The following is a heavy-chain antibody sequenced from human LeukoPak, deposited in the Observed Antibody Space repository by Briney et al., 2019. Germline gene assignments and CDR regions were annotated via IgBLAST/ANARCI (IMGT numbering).Heavy chain of an antibody. D-gene: IGHD3-9*01. J-gene: IGHJ5*02. Sequence: GGSLRLSCAASGFTFDDYGMSWVRQAPGKGLEWISYISNTGNTIYYAESVMGRFTISRDNAKNSLYLQMNDLRAEDTAIYYCARTAISRFFDYLPLGDNYFDPWGQGTLVTVSS. CDR2: ISNTGNTI. V-gene: IGHV3-48*03. CDR1: GFTFDDYG. CDR3: ARTAISRFFDYLPLGDNYFDP.